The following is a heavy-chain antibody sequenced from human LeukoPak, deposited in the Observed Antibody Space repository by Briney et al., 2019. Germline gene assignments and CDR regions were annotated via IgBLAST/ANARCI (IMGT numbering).Heavy chain of an antibody. CDR1: GGSISRGSYY. CDR2: FHSSGST. V-gene: IGHV4-61*02. CDR3: ARGGDYDSSGYYPAEHFQY. Sequence: SQTLSLTCTVSGGSISRGSYYWSWIRQPAGKGLEWIGRFHSSGSTDYNPSLKSRVTISVDTSKNQFSLKVTSVTAANTAVYYCARGGDYDSSGYYPAEHFQYWGQGTLVTVPS. D-gene: IGHD3-22*01. J-gene: IGHJ1*01.